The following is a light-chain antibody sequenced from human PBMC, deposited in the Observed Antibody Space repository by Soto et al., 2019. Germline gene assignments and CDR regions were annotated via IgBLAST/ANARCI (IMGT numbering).Light chain of an antibody. CDR1: ISNIGAGYD. CDR3: CSYAGSYTLV. Sequence: QSVLTQPPSVSGAPGQRVTISCIGSISNIGAGYDVHWYQQFPGTAPKLLIYGNTNRPSGVPDRFSGSKSGTSASLAITGLQAEDEAEYYCCSYAGSYTLVFGGGTKLTVL. V-gene: IGLV1-40*01. CDR2: GNT. J-gene: IGLJ3*02.